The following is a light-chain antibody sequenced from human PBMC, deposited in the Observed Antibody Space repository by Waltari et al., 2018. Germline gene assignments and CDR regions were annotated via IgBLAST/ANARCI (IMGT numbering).Light chain of an antibody. CDR3: QQYAASPWT. Sequence: DIVMTQSPDSLAVSLGERATINCKSSQNILYSSNNKNYLAWFQQKPGQPPKLLIYSASTRESGVPERFSGSGSGTDFTLTINSLQAEDVAVYYCQQYAASPWTFGQGTKVEVK. CDR2: SAS. CDR1: QNILYSSNNKNY. V-gene: IGKV4-1*01. J-gene: IGKJ1*01.